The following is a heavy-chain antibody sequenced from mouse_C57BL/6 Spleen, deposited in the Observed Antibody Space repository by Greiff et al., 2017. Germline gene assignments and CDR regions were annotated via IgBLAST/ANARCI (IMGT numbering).Heavy chain of an antibody. CDR3: ARLYDGYYDFDY. CDR1: GFTFSDYY. V-gene: IGHV5-16*01. CDR2: INYDGSST. D-gene: IGHD2-3*01. Sequence: DVHLVESEGGLVQPGSSMKLSCTASGFTFSDYYMAWVRQVPEKGLEWVANINYDGSSTYYLDSLKSRFIISRDNAKNILYLQMSSLKSEDTATYYCARLYDGYYDFDYWGQGTTLTVSS. J-gene: IGHJ2*01.